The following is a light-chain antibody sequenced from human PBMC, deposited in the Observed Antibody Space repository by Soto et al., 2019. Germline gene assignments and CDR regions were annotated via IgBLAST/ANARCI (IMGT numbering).Light chain of an antibody. V-gene: IGLV2-14*01. CDR2: EVS. J-gene: IGLJ3*02. CDR1: SNDVGGYNY. Sequence: QSALTQPASVSGSPGQSITISCTRTSNDVGGYNYVSWYQQHPGKAPQLIIYEVSNRPSGVSHRFSGSKSGDTASLTISGLQAEDGADYYCSSYTAFSTWVFGGGTQLTVL. CDR3: SSYTAFSTWV.